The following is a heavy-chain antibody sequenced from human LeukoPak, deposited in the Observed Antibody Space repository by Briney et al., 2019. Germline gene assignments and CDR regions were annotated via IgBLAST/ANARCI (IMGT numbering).Heavy chain of an antibody. Sequence: KPSETLSLTCTVSGGSISSYYWSWIRQPPGKGLEWIGYIYYSGSTNYNPSHKSRVTISVDTSKNQFSLKLSSVTAADTAVYYCARTSHYYDSSGYYPWGQGTLVTVSS. CDR3: ARTSHYYDSSGYYP. D-gene: IGHD3-22*01. CDR1: GGSISSYY. J-gene: IGHJ5*02. CDR2: IYYSGST. V-gene: IGHV4-59*01.